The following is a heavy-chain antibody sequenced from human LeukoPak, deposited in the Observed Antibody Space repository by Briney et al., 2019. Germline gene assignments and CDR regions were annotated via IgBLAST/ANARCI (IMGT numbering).Heavy chain of an antibody. CDR2: IYYSGST. D-gene: IGHD3-10*01. Sequence: PSETLSLTCTVSGGSISSYYWSWIRQPPGKGLEWIGCIYYSGSTNYNPSLKSRVTISVDTSKNQFSLKLSSVTAADTAVYYCARQNYGSGSNWFDPWGQGTLVTVSS. CDR3: ARQNYGSGSNWFDP. V-gene: IGHV4-59*01. CDR1: GGSISSYY. J-gene: IGHJ5*02.